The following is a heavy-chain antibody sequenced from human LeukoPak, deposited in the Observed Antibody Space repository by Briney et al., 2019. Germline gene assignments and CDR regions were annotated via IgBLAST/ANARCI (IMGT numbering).Heavy chain of an antibody. Sequence: GGSLRLACAASGFTVSSKYMSWVRQAPGKGLEWVSVLYSGGSTYYADSVKGRFTISRDNSKNTLYFQMSSLRAEDTAVYYCVKVSSTVGATYFDYWGQGTLVTVSS. CDR3: VKVSSTVGATYFDY. J-gene: IGHJ4*02. D-gene: IGHD1-26*01. CDR2: LYSGGST. CDR1: GFTVSSKY. V-gene: IGHV3-53*01.